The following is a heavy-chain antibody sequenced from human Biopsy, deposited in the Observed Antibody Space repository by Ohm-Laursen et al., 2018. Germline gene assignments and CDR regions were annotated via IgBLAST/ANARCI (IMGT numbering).Heavy chain of an antibody. Sequence: LRLSCTASGFTFKNYAMNWVRQAPGEGLEWVSSIGSSGSDVYYAASVKGRFTSSGDNARNSLYLQMDSLRVEDTAVYYCVRLLRPKGELDYWGQGTLVTVSS. CDR1: GFTFKNYA. CDR2: IGSSGSDV. CDR3: VRLLRPKGELDY. J-gene: IGHJ4*02. D-gene: IGHD6-25*01. V-gene: IGHV3-21*06.